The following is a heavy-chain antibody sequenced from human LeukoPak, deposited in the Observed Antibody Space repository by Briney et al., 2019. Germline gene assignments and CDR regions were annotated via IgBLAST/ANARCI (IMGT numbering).Heavy chain of an antibody. CDR3: AKDPPYSGYDFFGTSDY. D-gene: IGHD5-12*01. V-gene: IGHV3-23*01. CDR1: GFTFSSYA. Sequence: GGSLRLSCAAPGFTFSSYAMSWVRQAPGKGLEWVSAISGSGGSTYYADSVKGRFTISRDNSKNTLYLQMNSLRAEDTAIYYCAKDPPYSGYDFFGTSDYWGQGTLVTVSS. CDR2: ISGSGGST. J-gene: IGHJ4*02.